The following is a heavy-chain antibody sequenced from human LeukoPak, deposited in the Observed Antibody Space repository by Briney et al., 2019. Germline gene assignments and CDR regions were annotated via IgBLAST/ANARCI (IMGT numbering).Heavy chain of an antibody. CDR3: AKTLYGGITTDY. V-gene: IGHV3-48*01. D-gene: IGHD4-23*01. CDR1: GFTFSTHS. Sequence: PGGSLRLSCAASGFTFSTHSMNWVRQAPGKGLEWVSYISSGSGSIYYADSVKGRFTIYRDNAKNSLYLQMNSLRAEDTAVYYCAKTLYGGITTDYWGQGTLVTVSS. J-gene: IGHJ4*02. CDR2: ISSGSGSI.